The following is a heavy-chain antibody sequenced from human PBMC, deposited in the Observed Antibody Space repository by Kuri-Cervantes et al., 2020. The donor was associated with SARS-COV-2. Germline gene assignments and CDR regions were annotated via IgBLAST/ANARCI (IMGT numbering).Heavy chain of an antibody. Sequence: SQTLSLTCAVSGYSISSGYYWGWIRQPPGKGLEWIGSIYHSGSTYYNPSLKSRVTISVDTSKNQFSLKLSSVTAADTAVYYCARTYLLEWTPGAPAHFDYWGQGTLVTVSS. CDR1: GYSISSGYY. D-gene: IGHD3-3*01. J-gene: IGHJ4*02. CDR3: ARTYLLEWTPGAPAHFDY. V-gene: IGHV4-38-2*01. CDR2: IYHSGST.